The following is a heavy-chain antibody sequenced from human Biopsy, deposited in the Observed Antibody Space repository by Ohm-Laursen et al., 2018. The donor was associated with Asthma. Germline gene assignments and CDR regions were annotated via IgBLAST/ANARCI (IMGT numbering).Heavy chain of an antibody. J-gene: IGHJ4*02. CDR2: HDHEEGGT. Sequence: VASVKVSCKLSGYSLTDLSMHWVRQAPGQGLEWMGGHDHEEGGTVNARRSQGRVTMTEDTSTDTAYMELSSLSSDDTAVYYCASDFPKDYVRYNFQFWGQGTLVTVSS. CDR3: ASDFPKDYVRYNFQF. CDR1: GYSLTDLS. D-gene: IGHD4-17*01. V-gene: IGHV1-24*01.